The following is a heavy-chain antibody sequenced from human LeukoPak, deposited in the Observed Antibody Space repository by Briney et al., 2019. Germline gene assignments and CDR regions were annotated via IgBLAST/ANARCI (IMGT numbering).Heavy chain of an antibody. CDR3: AREGGPYRPLDY. V-gene: IGHV4-4*02. CDR1: GGSITNTNY. CDR2: VNLQGST. J-gene: IGHJ4*02. Sequence: SETLSLTCGVSGGSITNTNYWTWVRQPPGKGLEWIGEVNLQGSTNYNPSLMGRVAISVDTSEHHISLQLTSVTAADTAVYYCAREGGPYRPLDYSGQGTLVTVSS.